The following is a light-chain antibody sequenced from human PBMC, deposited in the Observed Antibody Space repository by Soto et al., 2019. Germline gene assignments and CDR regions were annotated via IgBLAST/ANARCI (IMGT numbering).Light chain of an antibody. J-gene: IGLJ2*01. Sequence: QSVLTQPSSVSGSPGQSVTISCTGTSSDVGGYNYVSWYQQHPGKAPKLMIYDVSKRPSGVPDRFSGSKSGNTASLTISGLQAEDEADYYCCSYACSYTLVFGGGTKVTVL. CDR3: CSYACSYTLV. CDR2: DVS. CDR1: SSDVGGYNY. V-gene: IGLV2-11*01.